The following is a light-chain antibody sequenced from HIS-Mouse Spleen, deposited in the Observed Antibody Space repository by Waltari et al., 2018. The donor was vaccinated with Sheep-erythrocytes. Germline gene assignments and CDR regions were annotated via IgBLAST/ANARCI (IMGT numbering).Light chain of an antibody. Sequence: QSALTQPRSVSGSPGQSVTISCTGTSSHVGGYNYVSWYQQHPGKAPNLMIYAVSKRHSSVPDRFSGSKSGNTATLNISERQAEDEADYYCCSYAGSYNHVFATGTNVTV. J-gene: IGLJ1*01. CDR1: SSHVGGYNY. V-gene: IGLV2-11*01. CDR2: AVS. CDR3: CSYAGSYNHV.